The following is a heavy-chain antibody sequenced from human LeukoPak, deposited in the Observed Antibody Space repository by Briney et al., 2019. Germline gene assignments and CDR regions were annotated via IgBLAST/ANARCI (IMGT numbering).Heavy chain of an antibody. CDR3: AREDQWLVKGSAFDI. J-gene: IGHJ3*02. CDR2: ISSSSSYI. V-gene: IGHV3-21*01. CDR1: GFTFSSYS. D-gene: IGHD6-19*01. Sequence: GGSLRLSCAASGFTFSSYSMNWVRQAPGKGLEWDSSISSSSSYIYYADSVKGRFTISRDNAKNSLYLQMNSLRAEDTAVYYRAREDQWLVKGSAFDIWGQGTMVTVSS.